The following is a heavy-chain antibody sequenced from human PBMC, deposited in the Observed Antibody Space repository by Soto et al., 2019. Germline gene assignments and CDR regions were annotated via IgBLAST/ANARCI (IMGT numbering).Heavy chain of an antibody. J-gene: IGHJ4*02. CDR3: AKDGVSLWFGESPGLGFFDY. CDR2: ISGSGGST. Sequence: EVQLLESGGGLVQPGGSLRLSCAASGFTFSSYAMSWVRQAPGKGLEWVSAISGSGGSTYYADSVKGRFTISRDNSKNTLYLQMNSLRAEDTAVYYCAKDGVSLWFGESPGLGFFDYWGQGTLVTVSS. D-gene: IGHD3-10*01. CDR1: GFTFSSYA. V-gene: IGHV3-23*01.